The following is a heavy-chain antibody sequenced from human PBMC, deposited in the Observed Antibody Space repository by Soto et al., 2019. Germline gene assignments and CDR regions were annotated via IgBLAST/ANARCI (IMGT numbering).Heavy chain of an antibody. CDR2: INHSGST. CDR1: GGSFSGYY. V-gene: IGHV4-34*01. J-gene: IGHJ4*02. CDR3: ARTARSVYYFDY. Sequence: SETLSLTCAVYGGSFSGYYWSWIRQPPGKGLEWIGEINHSGSTNYNPSLKSRVTISVDTSKNQLSLKLSSVTAADTAVYYCARTARSVYYFDYWGQGTLVTVSS.